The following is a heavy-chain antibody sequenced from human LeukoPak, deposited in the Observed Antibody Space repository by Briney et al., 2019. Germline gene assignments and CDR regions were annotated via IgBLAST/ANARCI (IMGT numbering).Heavy chain of an antibody. CDR3: ARQDFGSGILPGY. CDR2: VYYTGST. D-gene: IGHD3-10*01. CDR1: GASITNSLYY. J-gene: IGHJ4*02. V-gene: IGHV4-39*01. Sequence: SETLSLTCTVSGASITNSLYYWGWIRQPPGKGLEWIATVYYTGSTYYNPPLKSRVTISIDTSKSHFSLKLSSVTAADMAVYYCARQDFGSGILPGYWGQGTLVTVSS.